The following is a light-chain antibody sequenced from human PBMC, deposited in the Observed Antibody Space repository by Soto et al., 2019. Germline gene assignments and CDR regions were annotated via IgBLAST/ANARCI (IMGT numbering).Light chain of an antibody. Sequence: EIVLTQSPGTLSLSPRERATLSCRASQSVSSANFAWYQQKPGQAPRVLIYGASSRATGIPDRFSGSGSGTDFTLTIRRLEPEDFAVYYCQQYGRSTWTFGQGPKVDIK. V-gene: IGKV3-20*01. CDR1: QSVSSAN. CDR2: GAS. J-gene: IGKJ1*01. CDR3: QQYGRSTWT.